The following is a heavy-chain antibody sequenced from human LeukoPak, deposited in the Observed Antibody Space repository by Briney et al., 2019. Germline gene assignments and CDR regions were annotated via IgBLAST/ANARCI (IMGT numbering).Heavy chain of an antibody. D-gene: IGHD5-18*01. CDR2: ISAYNGDT. V-gene: IGHV1-18*01. CDR1: GYTFTSYG. J-gene: IGHJ4*02. CDR3: ARDRGYSYGYPNYYFDY. Sequence: ASVKVSCKASGYTFTSYGISWVRQAPGQGLDWMGWISAYNGDTNYAQILQGRVTMTTDTSTSTAYMELRSLRSDDTAVYYCARDRGYSYGYPNYYFDYWGQGTLVTVSS.